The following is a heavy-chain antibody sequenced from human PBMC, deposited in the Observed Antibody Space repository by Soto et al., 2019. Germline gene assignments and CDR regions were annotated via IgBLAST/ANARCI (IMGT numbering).Heavy chain of an antibody. V-gene: IGHV5-51*01. D-gene: IGHD5-12*01. CDR2: IYPGDSDT. J-gene: IGHJ6*02. CDR1: GYSFTSYW. Sequence: PAESLKISCKGSGYSFTSYWICWFLRMRVEVLEWMGIIYPGDSDTRYSPSFQGQVTISADKSISTAYLQWSSLKASDTAMYYCARHGMEMATISYYYGMDVWGQGTTVTVSS. CDR3: ARHGMEMATISYYYGMDV.